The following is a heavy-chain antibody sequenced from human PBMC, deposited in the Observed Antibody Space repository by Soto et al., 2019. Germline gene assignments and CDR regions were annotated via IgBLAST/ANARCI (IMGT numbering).Heavy chain of an antibody. J-gene: IGHJ5*02. CDR1: GGSFSGYY. CDR3: ARGRYCSGGSCYSGSNWFDP. CDR2: INHSGST. D-gene: IGHD2-15*01. V-gene: IGHV4-34*01. Sequence: SETLSLTCAVYGGSFSGYYWSWIRQPPGKGLEWIGEINHSGSTNYNPSLKSRVTISVDTSKNQFSLKLSSVTAADTAVYYCARGRYCSGGSCYSGSNWFDPWGQGTLVTVSS.